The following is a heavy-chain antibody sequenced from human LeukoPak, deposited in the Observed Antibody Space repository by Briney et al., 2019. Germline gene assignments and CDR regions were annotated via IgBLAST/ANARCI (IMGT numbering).Heavy chain of an antibody. D-gene: IGHD3-10*01. V-gene: IGHV4-61*03. CDR1: GASVSSGRYY. CDR2: IYYSGST. J-gene: IGHJ4*02. CDR3: AREEGYYYGSGNYLYYFDY. Sequence: SETLSLTCTVSGASVSSGRYYWNWIRQPPGKGLEWIGYIYYSGSTNYNPSLKSRVTISVDMSKNHFSLKLSSVTAADTAVYYCAREEGYYYGSGNYLYYFDYWGQGTLVTVSS.